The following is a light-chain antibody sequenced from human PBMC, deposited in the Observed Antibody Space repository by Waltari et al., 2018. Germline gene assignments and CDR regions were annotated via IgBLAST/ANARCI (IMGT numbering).Light chain of an antibody. CDR1: SRHVGAYDY. CDR2: DVN. Sequence: QSALTQPASVSGSPGQSITISCTGPSRHVGAYDYFSRYQQPPGKAPKPLIYDVNNRPSGVSHRFSGSKSGNTASLTIYGLQAEDEANYFCSAYTKSTTRYWVFGGGTKVTVL. CDR3: SAYTKSTTRYWV. V-gene: IGLV2-14*03. J-gene: IGLJ3*02.